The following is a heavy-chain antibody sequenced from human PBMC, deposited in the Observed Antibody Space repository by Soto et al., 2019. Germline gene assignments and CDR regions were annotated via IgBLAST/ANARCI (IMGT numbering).Heavy chain of an antibody. J-gene: IGHJ4*02. V-gene: IGHV3-33*01. CDR2: IWFDGSHK. CDR3: ARGRGEIFGVAVPYLDY. Sequence: QVQLVESGGGVVQPGRSLRLSCAASGFTLSNSAIHWARQAPGKGLDWVAVIWFDGSHKYYGDSVKGRFTISRDNSRNRVYLEMNSLRAEDTAVYYCARGRGEIFGVAVPYLDYWGRGTRVTVSS. D-gene: IGHD3-3*01. CDR1: GFTLSNSA.